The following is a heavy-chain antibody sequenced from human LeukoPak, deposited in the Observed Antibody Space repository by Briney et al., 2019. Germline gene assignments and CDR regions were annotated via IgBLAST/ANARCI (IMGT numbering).Heavy chain of an antibody. CDR3: ARFVSGYRSKSFDY. CDR1: GGSISSSSYY. J-gene: IGHJ4*02. D-gene: IGHD3-22*01. Sequence: PSETLSLTCTVPGGSISSSSYYWGWIRQPPGKGLEWIGSIYYSGSTYYNPSLKSRVTIPVHTSKNQFSLKLRSVTAADTSVYYCARFVSGYRSKSFDYWGQGTLVTVSS. CDR2: IYYSGST. V-gene: IGHV4-39*01.